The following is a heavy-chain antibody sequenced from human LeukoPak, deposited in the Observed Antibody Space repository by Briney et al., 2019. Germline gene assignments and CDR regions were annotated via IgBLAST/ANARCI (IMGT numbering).Heavy chain of an antibody. J-gene: IGHJ4*02. V-gene: IGHV4-31*03. CDR1: GGSISSGGYY. D-gene: IGHD4-17*01. Sequence: PSETLSLTCTVSGGSISSGGYYWSWLRQHPGKGLEWIGYIYYSGSTYYNPSLKSRVTISVDTSKNQFSLKLSSVTAADTAAYYCARVDYGDYRFDYWGQGTLVTVSS. CDR2: IYYSGST. CDR3: ARVDYGDYRFDY.